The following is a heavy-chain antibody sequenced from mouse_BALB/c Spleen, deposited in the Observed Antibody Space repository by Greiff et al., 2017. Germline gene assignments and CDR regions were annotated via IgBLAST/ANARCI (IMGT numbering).Heavy chain of an antibody. Sequence: VKLQESGPGLVAPSQSLSITCTVSGFSLTSYGVHWVRQPPGKGLEWLGVIWAGGSTNYNSALMSRLSISKDNSKSQVFLKMNSLQTDDTAMYYCARDITTVVEGAMDYWGQGTSVTVSS. CDR2: IWAGGST. CDR1: GFSLTSYG. D-gene: IGHD1-1*01. CDR3: ARDITTVVEGAMDY. J-gene: IGHJ4*01. V-gene: IGHV2-9*02.